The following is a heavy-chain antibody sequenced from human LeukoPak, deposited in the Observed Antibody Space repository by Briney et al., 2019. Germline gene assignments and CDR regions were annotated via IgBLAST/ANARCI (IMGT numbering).Heavy chain of an antibody. CDR1: GFNFSNYG. CDR2: IRYDGGDK. Sequence: PGGSLRLSCAASGFNFSNYGMHWVRQAPGKGLEWVTFIRYDGGDKFYADSVKGRFTISRDDSKNTLYLQMNSLRADDTAVYYCAKDVQWYFDYWGQGTLVTVSS. CDR3: AKDVQWYFDY. V-gene: IGHV3-30*02. D-gene: IGHD6-19*01. J-gene: IGHJ4*02.